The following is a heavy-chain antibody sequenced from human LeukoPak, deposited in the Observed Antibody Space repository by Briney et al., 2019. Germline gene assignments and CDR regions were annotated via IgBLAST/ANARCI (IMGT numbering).Heavy chain of an antibody. J-gene: IGHJ6*03. Sequence: SETLSLTCTVSDTSINTYYWSWIRQPAGKGLEWIGSIFYSGSTYYNPSLKSRVTISVDTSKNQFSLKLSSVTAADTAVYYCARGNGPERYFDWLSQLAYYYCYMDVWGKGTTVTVSS. CDR1: DTSINTYY. D-gene: IGHD3-9*01. CDR3: ARGNGPERYFDWLSQLAYYYCYMDV. CDR2: IFYSGST. V-gene: IGHV4-38-2*02.